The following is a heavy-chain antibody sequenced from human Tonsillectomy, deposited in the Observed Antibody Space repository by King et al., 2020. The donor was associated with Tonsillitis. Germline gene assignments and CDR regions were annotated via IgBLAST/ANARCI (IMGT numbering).Heavy chain of an antibody. CDR2: VSGYNGDT. CDR1: GYSFSSYG. V-gene: IGHV1-18*01. J-gene: IGHJ5*02. D-gene: IGHD4-17*01. CDR3: ARAAYGDSGWFDP. Sequence: QLVQSGPEVRRPGASVRVSCRASGYSFSSYGITWVRQAPGQGLEWMAWVSGYNGDTNPAQTRQGRVTFSVDASTSTAYTDLTSLRSDDTAVYYCARAAYGDSGWFDPWRQGTLVTVSA.